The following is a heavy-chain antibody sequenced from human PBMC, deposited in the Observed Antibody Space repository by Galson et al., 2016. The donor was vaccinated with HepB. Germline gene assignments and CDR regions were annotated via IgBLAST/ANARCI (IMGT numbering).Heavy chain of an antibody. CDR2: ITWDGATT. D-gene: IGHD6-19*01. J-gene: IGHJ4*02. V-gene: IGHV3-43D*03. CDR3: AKDIYTGGWSKGDGLHY. Sequence: SLRLSCAASGFTFQNYAMHWVRQAPGKGLEWLSLITWDGATTYYADSVKGRFTISRDNSKNSLYLQMSSLRAEDTALYFCAKDIYTGGWSKGDGLHYWGQGTLLTVSS. CDR1: GFTFQNYA.